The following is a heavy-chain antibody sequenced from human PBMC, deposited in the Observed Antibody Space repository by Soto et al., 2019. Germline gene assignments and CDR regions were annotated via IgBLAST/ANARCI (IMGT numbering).Heavy chain of an antibody. CDR1: GFTFSSYS. J-gene: IGHJ4*02. Sequence: PGGSLRLSCAASGFTFSSYSMNWVRQAPGKGLEWVSYISSSSSTIYYADSVKGRFTISRDNAKNSLYLQMNSLRAEDTAVYYCARGDPLWGILTGCNYWGQGTLVTVSS. D-gene: IGHD3-9*01. CDR3: ARGDPLWGILTGCNY. CDR2: ISSSSSTI. V-gene: IGHV3-48*01.